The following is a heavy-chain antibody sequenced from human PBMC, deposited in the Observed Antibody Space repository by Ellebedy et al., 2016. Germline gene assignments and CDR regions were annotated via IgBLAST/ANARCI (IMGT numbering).Heavy chain of an antibody. J-gene: IGHJ4*02. CDR2: INDSGDDT. Sequence: GGSLRLXXAASGFTFSSYVMSWARQVPGKGLEWVSSINDSGDDTNYADSVKGRFTISRDNSKNTLYLQMNNLRAEDTAIYYCATRNAGRYFDSWGQGTLVIVSS. CDR3: ATRNAGRYFDS. V-gene: IGHV3-23*01. CDR1: GFTFSSYV. D-gene: IGHD2-2*01.